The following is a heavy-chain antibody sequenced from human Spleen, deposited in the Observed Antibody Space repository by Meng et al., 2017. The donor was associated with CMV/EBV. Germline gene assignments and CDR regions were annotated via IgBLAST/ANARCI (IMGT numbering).Heavy chain of an antibody. CDR3: ASITK. V-gene: IGHV1-18*01. CDR1: GFTFNSYV. Sequence: ASLKVSCMTSGFTFNSYVITWVRQAPGQGLEWMGWISRNTGNTYYAQKFRGRVTITADTSTNTAYMELRGLRSDDAAVYYCASITKWGQGTLVTVSS. J-gene: IGHJ4*02. D-gene: IGHD2-8*01. CDR2: ISRNTGNT.